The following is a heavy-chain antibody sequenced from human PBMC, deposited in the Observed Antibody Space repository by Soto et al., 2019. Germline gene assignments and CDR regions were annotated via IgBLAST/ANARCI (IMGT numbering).Heavy chain of an antibody. V-gene: IGHV1-69*06. D-gene: IGHD6-6*01. J-gene: IGHJ5*02. CDR3: ARGTLIAATFYWFDP. CDR2: IIPILGTP. Sequence: QVQLVQSGAEVKKPGSSVKVSCKVSGDTFSTYSISWVRQAPGQGLEWLGGIIPILGTPSYAQRFQDRVTITADKSTSTAYMEVSSLRSEDTAVYYCARGTLIAATFYWFDPWGQGTLVTVSS. CDR1: GDTFSTYS.